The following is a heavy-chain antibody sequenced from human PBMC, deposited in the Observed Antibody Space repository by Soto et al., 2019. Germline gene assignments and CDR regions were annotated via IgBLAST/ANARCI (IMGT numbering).Heavy chain of an antibody. CDR3: ARDPGRGYSYGKGLYYYYGMDV. J-gene: IGHJ6*02. CDR1: GGSISSYY. CDR2: IYYSGST. Sequence: SETLSLTCTVSGGSISSYYWSWIRQPPGKGLEWIGYIYYSGSTNYNPSLKSRVTISVDTSKNQFSLKLSSVTAADTAVYYCARDPGRGYSYGKGLYYYYGMDVWGQGTTVTVSS. D-gene: IGHD5-18*01. V-gene: IGHV4-59*01.